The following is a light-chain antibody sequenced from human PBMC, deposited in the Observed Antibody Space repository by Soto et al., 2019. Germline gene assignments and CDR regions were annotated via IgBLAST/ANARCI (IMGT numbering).Light chain of an antibody. CDR2: EGR. Sequence: QSALTQPASVSGSPGLSTTISCTGTSTDVGRYNLVSWYQQRPGKGPKLMIYEGRKRPSGVSNRFSGSKSDNKASLTISGLQAEEGADYYCCSYAGSSTYVFGTGTKVTVL. J-gene: IGLJ1*01. V-gene: IGLV2-23*01. CDR3: CSYAGSSTYV. CDR1: STDVGRYNL.